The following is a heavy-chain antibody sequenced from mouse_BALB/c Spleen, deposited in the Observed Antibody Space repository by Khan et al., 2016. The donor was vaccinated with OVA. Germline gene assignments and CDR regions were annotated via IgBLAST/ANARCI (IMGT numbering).Heavy chain of an antibody. CDR1: GYTFTDYY. V-gene: IGHV1-77*01. D-gene: IGHD1-1*01. J-gene: IGHJ3*01. Sequence: QVQLKQSGAELARPGASVKLSCKASGYTFTDYYINWVKQRTGQGLEWIGEIYPGTGYTYYNEKFKAKATLTADKSSSTAYMQLSNLTAEDSAVYCCARQGAYGSRYGWFAYWGQGTLVTVSA. CDR2: IYPGTGYT. CDR3: ARQGAYGSRYGWFAY.